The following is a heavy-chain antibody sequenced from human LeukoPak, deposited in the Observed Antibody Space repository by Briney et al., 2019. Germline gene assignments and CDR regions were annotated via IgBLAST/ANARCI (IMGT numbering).Heavy chain of an antibody. J-gene: IGHJ4*02. CDR2: IYHSGST. Sequence: SETLSLTCTVSGGSISSGGYYWSWIRQPPGKGLEWIGYIYHSGSTYYNPSLKSRVTISVDTSKNQFSLKLSSVTAADTAVYYCARGYTAMSSYYFDYWGQGTLVTVSS. CDR1: GGSISSGGYY. V-gene: IGHV4-30-2*05. CDR3: ARGYTAMSSYYFDY. D-gene: IGHD5-18*01.